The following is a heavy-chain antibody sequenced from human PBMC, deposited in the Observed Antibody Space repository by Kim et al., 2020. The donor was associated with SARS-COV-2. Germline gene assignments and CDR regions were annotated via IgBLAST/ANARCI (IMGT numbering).Heavy chain of an antibody. Sequence: ASVKVSCKASGYTFKSYEIGWVRQAPGQGLEWMGWISTYSGHTNYAQKFQGRVTMTTDTDTSTVYMELRSLRSDDTAIYYCARRPMVRGVINIDFWAQGTLIVVSS. CDR2: ISTYSGHT. CDR3: ARRPMVRGVINIDF. CDR1: GYTFKSYE. V-gene: IGHV1-18*01. D-gene: IGHD3-10*01. J-gene: IGHJ4*02.